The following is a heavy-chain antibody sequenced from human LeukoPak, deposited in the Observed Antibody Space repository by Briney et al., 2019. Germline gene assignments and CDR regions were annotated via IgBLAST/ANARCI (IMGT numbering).Heavy chain of an antibody. CDR1: GYSFTTYW. Sequence: KDGESLKISCETSGYSFTTYWIGWVRQRPGTGLEWVGAIYPDDSDTRYSPSFQGQVAISADRSIRTAYLKWNSLKASDTAMYYCARRGRSGDYGGKTYYFDYWGQGTLVTVSS. CDR3: ARRGRSGDYGGKTYYFDY. CDR2: IYPDDSDT. J-gene: IGHJ4*02. D-gene: IGHD4-23*01. V-gene: IGHV5-51*01.